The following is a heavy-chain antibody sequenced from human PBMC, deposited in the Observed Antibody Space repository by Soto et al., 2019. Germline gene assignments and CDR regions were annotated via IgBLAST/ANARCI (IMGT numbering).Heavy chain of an antibody. Sequence: PGGSLRLSCTASGFTFGDYAMSWFRQAPGKGLEWVGFIRSKAYGGTTEYAASVKGRFTISRDDSKSIAYLQMNSLKTEDTAVYYCTRPTYYDFWSGFKGLDAFDIWGQGTMVTVSS. D-gene: IGHD3-3*01. CDR2: IRSKAYGGTT. CDR1: GFTFGDYA. J-gene: IGHJ3*02. CDR3: TRPTYYDFWSGFKGLDAFDI. V-gene: IGHV3-49*03.